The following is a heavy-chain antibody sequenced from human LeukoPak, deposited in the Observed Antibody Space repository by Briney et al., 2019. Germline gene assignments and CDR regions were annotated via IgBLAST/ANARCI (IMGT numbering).Heavy chain of an antibody. CDR2: IYHSGST. Sequence: SGTLSLTCAVSGGSISSSNWWSWVRQPPGKGLEWIGEIYHSGSTNYNPSLKSRVTISVDKSKNQFSLKLSSVTAADTAVYYCAREGFESGYFYGMDVWGQGTTVTVSS. CDR1: GGSISSSNW. V-gene: IGHV4-4*02. D-gene: IGHD3-3*01. J-gene: IGHJ6*02. CDR3: AREGFESGYFYGMDV.